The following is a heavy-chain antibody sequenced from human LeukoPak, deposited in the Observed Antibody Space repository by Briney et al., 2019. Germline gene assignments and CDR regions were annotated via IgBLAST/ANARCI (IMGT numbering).Heavy chain of an antibody. CDR2: ISGNGLGT. J-gene: IGHJ4*02. CDR1: GFTFSRNA. V-gene: IGHV3-23*01. CDR3: AKDANYLRSSGYLIPIDF. Sequence: GGSLRLSCAASGFTFSRNAMNWVRQAPGKGLEWVAAISGNGLGTYYADSVKGRFNISRDNSRNTLYLQMNSLRIEDTAFYYCAKDANYLRSSGYLIPIDFWGQGTLVTVSS. D-gene: IGHD3-22*01.